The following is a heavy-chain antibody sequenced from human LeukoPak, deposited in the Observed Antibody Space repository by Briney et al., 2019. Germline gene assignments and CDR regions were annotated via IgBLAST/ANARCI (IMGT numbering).Heavy chain of an antibody. CDR2: INHSGST. J-gene: IGHJ4*02. Sequence: SETLSLTCAVYGGSFSGYYWSWIRQPPGKGLEWIGEINHSGSTNYNPSLKSRVTISVDTSKNQFSLKLSSVTAADTAVYYCARAAYCDFWSGYYVFDYWGKGTLVTVAS. D-gene: IGHD3-3*01. CDR3: ARAAYCDFWSGYYVFDY. CDR1: GGSFSGYY. V-gene: IGHV4-34*01.